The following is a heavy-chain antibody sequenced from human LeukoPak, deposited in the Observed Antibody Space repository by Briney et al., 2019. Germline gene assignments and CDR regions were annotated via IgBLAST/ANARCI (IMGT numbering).Heavy chain of an antibody. J-gene: IGHJ4*02. CDR2: IGGSGETT. CDR3: SKGAPVGGTRHFDY. Sequence: PGGSLRLSCAASGFTFSTYGMSWVRQAPGKGREGVAIIGGSGETTIYGDSVKGRLTISRDNSKNTVYLQMKSMRVEDTAASCCSKGAPVGGTRHFDYWGQGTLVTVSS. CDR1: GFTFSTYG. D-gene: IGHD1-26*01. V-gene: IGHV3-23*01.